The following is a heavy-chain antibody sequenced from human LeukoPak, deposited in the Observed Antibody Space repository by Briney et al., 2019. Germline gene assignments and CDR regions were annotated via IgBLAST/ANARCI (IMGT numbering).Heavy chain of an antibody. V-gene: IGHV4-61*08. CDR2: IYYSGST. Sequence: SETLSLTCTVSGGSISSGGYYWSWIRQPPGKGLEWIGYIYYSGSTNYNPSLKSRVTISVDTSKNQFSLKLSSVTAADTAVYYCARVAKIAVAGTWYFDYWGQGTPVTVSS. CDR3: ARVAKIAVAGTWYFDY. D-gene: IGHD6-19*01. J-gene: IGHJ4*02. CDR1: GGSISSGGYY.